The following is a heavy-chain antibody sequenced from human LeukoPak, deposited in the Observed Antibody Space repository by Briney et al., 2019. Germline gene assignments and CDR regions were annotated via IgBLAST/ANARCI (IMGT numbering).Heavy chain of an antibody. J-gene: IGHJ3*02. D-gene: IGHD3-22*01. CDR3: ASGALYYDSSGYPYPYAFDI. Sequence: GASVTVSCTASGYTFTSYYMHWVRQAPGQGLEWMGIINPSGGSTSYAQKFQGRVTMTRDTSTSTVYMELSSLRSEDTAVYYCASGALYYDSSGYPYPYAFDIWGQGTMVTVSS. CDR2: INPSGGST. V-gene: IGHV1-46*01. CDR1: GYTFTSYY.